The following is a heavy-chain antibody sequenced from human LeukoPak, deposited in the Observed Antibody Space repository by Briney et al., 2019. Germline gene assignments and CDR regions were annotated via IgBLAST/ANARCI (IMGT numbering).Heavy chain of an antibody. Sequence: ASETLSLTCTVSGGSISSGVYYWSWIRQHPGKGLEWIGYIYYSGSTYYNPSLKSRVTISVDTSKNQISLKLSSVTAADTAVYYCARGRAHREAVTTNGFDAFDIWGHGTTVTVSS. J-gene: IGHJ3*02. CDR2: IYYSGST. CDR1: GGSISSGVYY. D-gene: IGHD4-17*01. V-gene: IGHV4-31*03. CDR3: ARGRAHREAVTTNGFDAFDI.